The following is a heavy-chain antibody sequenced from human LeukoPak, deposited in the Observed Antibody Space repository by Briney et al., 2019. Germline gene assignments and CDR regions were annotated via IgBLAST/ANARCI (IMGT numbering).Heavy chain of an antibody. D-gene: IGHD3-3*01. CDR1: GGSISSSSYY. J-gene: IGHJ4*02. V-gene: IGHV4-39*02. CDR3: ARDGRFWI. Sequence: SETLSLTCTVSGGSISSSSYYWGWIRQPPGKGLEWIGSIYYSGSTYYNPSLKSRVTISVDTSKNQFSLKLSSVTAADTAVYYCARDGRFWIWGQGTLVTVSS. CDR2: IYYSGST.